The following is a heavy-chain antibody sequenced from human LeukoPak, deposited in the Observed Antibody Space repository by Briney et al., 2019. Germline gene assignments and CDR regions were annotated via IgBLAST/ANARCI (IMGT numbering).Heavy chain of an antibody. J-gene: IGHJ5*02. CDR3: ARSPLRYFDWSRWFDP. CDR1: GGSFSGYY. V-gene: IGHV4-34*01. D-gene: IGHD3-9*01. Sequence: SETLSLTCAVYGGSFSGYYWSWIRQPPGKGLEWIEEINHSGSTNYNPSLKSRVTISVDTSKNQFSLKLSSVTAADTAVYYCARSPLRYFDWSRWFDPWGQGTLVTVSS. CDR2: INHSGST.